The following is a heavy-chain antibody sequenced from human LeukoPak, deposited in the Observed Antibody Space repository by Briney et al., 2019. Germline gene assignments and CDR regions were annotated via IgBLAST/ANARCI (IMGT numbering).Heavy chain of an antibody. D-gene: IGHD1-14*01. CDR3: TRDRISINALDM. V-gene: IGHV4-59*11. J-gene: IGHJ3*02. Sequence: PSETLSLTCTVSGASLSGHYLTWLRQPPGKGLEWIGYISHIGTTNYNPSLKSLATISVDTSKNQFSLKLTSVTAADTAVYYCTRDRISINALDMWGQGTMVTVSS. CDR2: ISHIGTT. CDR1: GASLSGHY.